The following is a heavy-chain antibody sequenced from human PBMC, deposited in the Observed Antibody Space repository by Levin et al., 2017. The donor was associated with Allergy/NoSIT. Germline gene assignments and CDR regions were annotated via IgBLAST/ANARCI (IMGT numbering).Heavy chain of an antibody. CDR1: GFTFGNYA. J-gene: IGHJ6*03. V-gene: IGHV3-23*01. D-gene: IGHD3-9*01. CDR2: LGSSGHST. Sequence: GGSLRLSCAASGFTFGNYAMSWVRQAPGKGLEWVSTLGSSGHSTYYADSVKGRFTISRDISKYTLFLQMDSLRAEDTAIYYCARGRPQRYYDILTGTTGYYYYMDVWGKGITVTVSS. CDR3: ARGRPQRYYDILTGTTGYYYYMDV.